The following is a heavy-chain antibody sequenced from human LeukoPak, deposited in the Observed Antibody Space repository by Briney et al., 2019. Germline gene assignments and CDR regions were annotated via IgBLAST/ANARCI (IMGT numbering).Heavy chain of an antibody. D-gene: IGHD1-14*01. CDR1: GGSISSGGYY. Sequence: SETLSLTCTVSGGSISSGGYYWSWVRQYPGKGLEWIGYIYYSGSTYYNPSLKSRVTISVDTSKNQFSLKLSSVTAADTAVYYCARSLSRNDYFDYWGQGTLVTAS. V-gene: IGHV4-31*03. J-gene: IGHJ4*02. CDR3: ARSLSRNDYFDY. CDR2: IYYSGST.